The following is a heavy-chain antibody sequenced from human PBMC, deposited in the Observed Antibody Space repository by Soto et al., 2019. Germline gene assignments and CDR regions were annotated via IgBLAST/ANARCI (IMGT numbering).Heavy chain of an antibody. CDR1: GYPFTHYP. D-gene: IGHD5-12*01. J-gene: IGHJ5*01. CDR3: ARSRGGYIPYCGS. CDR2: VNTGTGN. V-gene: IGHV1-3*04. Sequence: QVQLLQSGVEVTKPGASVKLSCKTSGYPFTHYPIHWLLQAPGRRLEWVGWVNTGTGNRSQIFQGRFTITAETSATTVDIHLTSLRTEDTAIYYWARSRGGYIPYCGSWGHGTLVTVSS.